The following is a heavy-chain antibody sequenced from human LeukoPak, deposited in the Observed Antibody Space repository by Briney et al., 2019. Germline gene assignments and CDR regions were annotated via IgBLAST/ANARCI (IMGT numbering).Heavy chain of an antibody. D-gene: IGHD6-6*01. CDR3: ARGSWQLAEEVY. CDR2: ISHSGST. CDR1: GGSFSGYY. J-gene: IGHJ4*02. Sequence: SETLSLTCAVYGGSFSGYYWSWIRQPPGKGLEWSGEISHSGSTNYNPALKSRGTISVDTYKDQISLRLSSGPAADTAVYYCARGSWQLAEEVYWGQGTLVTVSS. V-gene: IGHV4-34*01.